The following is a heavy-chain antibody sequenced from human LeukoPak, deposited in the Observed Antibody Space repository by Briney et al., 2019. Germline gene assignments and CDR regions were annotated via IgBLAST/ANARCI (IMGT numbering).Heavy chain of an antibody. CDR3: VRDPSGHGLDV. Sequence: GGSLRLSCAASGFTFSSYWMHWVRQAPGKGLVWVSRINSDGGSTSYADSVKGRFTISRDNAKNTLYLQMNSLRAEDTAVYYCVRDPSGHGLDVWGQGTTVTVSS. J-gene: IGHJ6*02. CDR2: INSDGGST. V-gene: IGHV3-74*01. D-gene: IGHD3-10*01. CDR1: GFTFSSYW.